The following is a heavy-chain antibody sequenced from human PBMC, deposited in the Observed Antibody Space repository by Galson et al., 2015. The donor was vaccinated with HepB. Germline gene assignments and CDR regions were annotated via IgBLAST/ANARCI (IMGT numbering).Heavy chain of an antibody. CDR3: ANTYYDIYDP. CDR1: GGTFSSYA. CDR2: IIPILGIA. Sequence: SCKASGGTFSSYAISWVRQAPGQGLEWMGRIIPILGIANYAQKFQGRVTITADKSTSTAYMELSSLRSEDTAVYYCANTYYDIYDPRGQGTLVTVSS. V-gene: IGHV1-69*04. D-gene: IGHD3-9*01. J-gene: IGHJ5*02.